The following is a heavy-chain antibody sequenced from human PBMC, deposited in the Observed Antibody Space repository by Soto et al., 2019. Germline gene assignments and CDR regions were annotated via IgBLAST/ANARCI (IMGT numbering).Heavy chain of an antibody. J-gene: IGHJ6*01. CDR1: GYTFTRSG. V-gene: IGHV1-18*01. Sequence: ASVKVSCKASGYTFTRSGISWVRQAPGQGLKRMGWISTYNGDTNYAQTFQGRVTMTTDTSTSTVHMEVRSLRSDDTAVYYCAREGVSPYYHYRIAVWARRSPDTVSA. CDR3: AREGVSPYYHYRIAV. CDR2: ISTYNGDT.